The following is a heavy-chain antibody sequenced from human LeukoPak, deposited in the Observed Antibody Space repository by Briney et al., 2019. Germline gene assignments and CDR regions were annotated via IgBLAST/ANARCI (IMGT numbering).Heavy chain of an antibody. Sequence: GSLRLSCAASGLTFSSYGMSWVRQPPGKGLEWIGEINHSGSTNYNPSLKSRVTISVDTSKNQFSLKLSSVTAADTAVYYCARGRIPVLRFLEWSNWFDPWGQGTLVTVSS. D-gene: IGHD3-3*01. J-gene: IGHJ5*02. CDR3: ARGRIPVLRFLEWSNWFDP. CDR1: GLTFSSYG. V-gene: IGHV4-34*01. CDR2: INHSGST.